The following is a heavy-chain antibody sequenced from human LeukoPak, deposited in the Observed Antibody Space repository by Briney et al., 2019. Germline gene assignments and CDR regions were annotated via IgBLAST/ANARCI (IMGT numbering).Heavy chain of an antibody. J-gene: IGHJ5*02. CDR2: IYTSGGT. CDR3: ARDARGSGWFDP. V-gene: IGHV4-4*07. D-gene: IGHD3-10*01. CDR1: GGSISSYY. Sequence: SETLSLTCTVPGGSISSYYWSWIRQPAGKGLEWIGRIYTSGGTNYNPSLKSRVTMSVDTSKNQFSLKLSSVTAADTAVYYCARDARGSGWFDPWGQGTLVTVSS.